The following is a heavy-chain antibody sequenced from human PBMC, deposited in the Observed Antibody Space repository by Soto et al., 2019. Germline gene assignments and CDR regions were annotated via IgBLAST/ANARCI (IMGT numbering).Heavy chain of an antibody. J-gene: IGHJ4*02. CDR3: ARDFAWAFDY. CDR1: GFTVGDYG. Sequence: EVQVVESGGGFIQPGRSLRLSCTVSGFTVGDYGMNWLRQSPGKGLEWVGFIRGKASGGTTEYAASVKGRFTISRDNAKNSLYLQMNSLRDEDTAVYYCARDFAWAFDYWGQGTLLTVSP. V-gene: IGHV3-49*03. D-gene: IGHD1-26*01. CDR2: IRGKASGGTT.